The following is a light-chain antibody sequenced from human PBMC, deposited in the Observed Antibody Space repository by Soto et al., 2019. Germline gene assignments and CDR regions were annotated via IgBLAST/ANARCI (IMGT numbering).Light chain of an antibody. CDR3: QVWDSNTVV. J-gene: IGLJ2*01. CDR1: NIGSKN. V-gene: IGLV3-9*01. CDR2: RDN. Sequence: SYELTQPLSVSVALGQTARISCGGNNIGSKNVHWYQQNPGQAPVLVIYRDNNRPSGIPERFSGSNSGNTATLTISRAQAGDEADYYCQVWDSNTVVFGGGTQLTVL.